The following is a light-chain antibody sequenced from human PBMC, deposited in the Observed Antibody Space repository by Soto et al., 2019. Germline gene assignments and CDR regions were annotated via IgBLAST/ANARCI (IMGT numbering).Light chain of an antibody. CDR3: QEYNYWHPIT. CDR2: GAS. V-gene: IGKV3D-15*01. J-gene: IGKJ4*01. CDR1: QSVSSY. Sequence: EIVLTQSPGTLSLSPGERATLSCRASQSVSSYLAWYQQKPGQAPRLLIYGASNRATGIPDRFSGSGSGTDFTLTISSLQSEDFAVYYCQEYNYWHPITFGGGTKVDIK.